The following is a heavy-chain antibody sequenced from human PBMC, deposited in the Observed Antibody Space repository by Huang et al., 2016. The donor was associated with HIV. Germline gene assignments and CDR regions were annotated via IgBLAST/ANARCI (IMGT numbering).Heavy chain of an antibody. CDR1: GYTFARHA. Sequence: QVQLVQSGSELKKPGASVKVSCKASGYTFARHAMNWVRHVPGKGLEWMGWINTDTGNPIYAQDFTGRFVFSLDTSVSTAYLQISSLKAEDTAVYYCAREGAAAGFDPWGQGTLVTVSS. J-gene: IGHJ5*02. CDR3: AREGAAAGFDP. CDR2: INTDTGNP. V-gene: IGHV7-4-1*02. D-gene: IGHD6-13*01.